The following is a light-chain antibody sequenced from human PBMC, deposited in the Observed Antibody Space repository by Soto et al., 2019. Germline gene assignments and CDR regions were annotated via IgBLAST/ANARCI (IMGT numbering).Light chain of an antibody. CDR1: SSNIGAGYD. CDR2: GNI. J-gene: IGLJ2*01. CDR3: QSYDSSLSVV. Sequence: QAVVTQPPSVSGAPGQRVTISCTGSSSNIGAGYDVHWYQQLPGTAPKLLIYGNINRSSGVPDRVSGSKSVTSASLAITGLQAEDEADDYCQSYDSSLSVVFGGGTKVTVL. V-gene: IGLV1-40*01.